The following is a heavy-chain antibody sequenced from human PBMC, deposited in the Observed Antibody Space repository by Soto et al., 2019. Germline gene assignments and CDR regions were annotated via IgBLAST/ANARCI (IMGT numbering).Heavy chain of an antibody. CDR2: ISAYNGNT. V-gene: IGHV1-18*01. D-gene: IGHD5-18*01. Sequence: ASVKVSCKASGYTFTSYGISWVRQAPGQGLEWMGWISAYNGNTNYAQKLQGRVTMTTDTSTSTTYMELRSLRSDDTAVYYCARCSWIQLWTPSDYYYGMDVWGQGTTVTVSS. J-gene: IGHJ6*02. CDR3: ARCSWIQLWTPSDYYYGMDV. CDR1: GYTFTSYG.